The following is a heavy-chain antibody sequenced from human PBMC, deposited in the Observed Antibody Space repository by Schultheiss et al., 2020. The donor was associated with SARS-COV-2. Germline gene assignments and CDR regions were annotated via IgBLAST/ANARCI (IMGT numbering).Heavy chain of an antibody. J-gene: IGHJ4*02. CDR1: GSSISSGYY. D-gene: IGHD2-15*01. V-gene: IGHV4-38-2*01. CDR2: IYYSGST. Sequence: SETLSLTCPVSGSSISSGYYWGWIRQPPGKGLEWIGSIYYSGSTYYNPSLKSRVTISVDTSKNQFSLKLSSVTAADTAVYYCARLDCSGGSCHGYYFDYWGQGTLVTVSS. CDR3: ARLDCSGGSCHGYYFDY.